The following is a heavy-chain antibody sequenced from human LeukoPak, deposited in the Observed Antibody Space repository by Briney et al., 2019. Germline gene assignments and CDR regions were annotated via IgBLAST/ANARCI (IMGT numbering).Heavy chain of an antibody. V-gene: IGHV3-21*01. CDR2: ISSSSSYI. CDR3: ARDRVSGSGSIDY. Sequence: GGSLRLSCAASGFTFNTYSMNWVRQAPGKGLEWASSISSSSSYIYYANSVKGRFTISRDNARNSLYLQMNSLRVEDTAVYYCARDRVSGSGSIDYWGQGTLVTVSS. J-gene: IGHJ4*02. D-gene: IGHD3-10*01. CDR1: GFTFNTYS.